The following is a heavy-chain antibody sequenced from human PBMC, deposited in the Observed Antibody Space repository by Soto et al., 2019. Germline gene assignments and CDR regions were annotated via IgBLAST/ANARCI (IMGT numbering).Heavy chain of an antibody. D-gene: IGHD1-26*01. V-gene: IGHV1-2*02. J-gene: IGHJ4*02. CDR1: GYTFTGYY. CDR3: AREMRDSGSYCFDY. CDR2: INPNSGGT. Sequence: EASVKVSCKASGYTFTGYYMQWVRHAPVQGLEWMGWINPNSGGTNYAQKFQGRVTMTRDTSISTAYMELSSLRSEDTAVYYCAREMRDSGSYCFDYWGQGTLVTVSS.